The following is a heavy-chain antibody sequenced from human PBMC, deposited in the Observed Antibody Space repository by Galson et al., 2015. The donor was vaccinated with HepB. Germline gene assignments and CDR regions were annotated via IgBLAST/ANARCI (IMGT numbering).Heavy chain of an antibody. CDR2: IYYSGST. D-gene: IGHD6-19*01. Sequence: LSLTCTVSGGSISSYYWSWIRQPPGKGLEWIGYIYYSGSTNYNPSLKSRVTISVDTSKNQFSLKLSSVTAADTAVYYCARWQWLVGGYYGMDVWGQGTTVTVSS. CDR3: ARWQWLVGGYYGMDV. J-gene: IGHJ6*02. CDR1: GGSISSYY. V-gene: IGHV4-59*01.